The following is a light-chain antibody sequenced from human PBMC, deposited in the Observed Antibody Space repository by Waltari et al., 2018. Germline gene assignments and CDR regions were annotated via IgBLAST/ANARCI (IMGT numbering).Light chain of an antibody. CDR1: QSISNY. CDR3: QQSLITPPIT. V-gene: IGKV1-39*01. J-gene: IGKJ5*01. Sequence: DIQMTQSPSSLSASVGDTVAITCRASQSISNYLNWYQQKPGQAPKLLIYAASSLQSGVSSRFRGSGSGTDFTLTISRLQPEDFATYYCQQSLITPPITFGQGTRLDIK. CDR2: AAS.